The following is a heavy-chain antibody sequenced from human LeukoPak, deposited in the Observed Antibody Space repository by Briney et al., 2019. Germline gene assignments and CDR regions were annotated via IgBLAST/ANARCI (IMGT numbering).Heavy chain of an antibody. D-gene: IGHD3-22*01. J-gene: IGHJ4*02. CDR3: ARYNNPDSTGPFR. CDR2: ISGNGANT. Sequence: GGSLRLSCGASEFTLANYAMSWVRQAPGKGLEWVSGISGNGANTHYAESVRGRFIISRGNPKNTLYLQMNSLRAGDTALYFRARYNNPDSTGPFRWGQGTLVTVSS. V-gene: IGHV3-23*01. CDR1: EFTLANYA.